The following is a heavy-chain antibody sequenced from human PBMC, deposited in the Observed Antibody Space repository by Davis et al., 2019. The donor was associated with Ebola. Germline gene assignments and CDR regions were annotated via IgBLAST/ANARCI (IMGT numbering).Heavy chain of an antibody. CDR2: TYYRSKWYN. V-gene: IGHV6-1*01. D-gene: IGHD6-13*01. CDR3: ARGLSVRGYSSSWYPYWRFDP. Sequence: SQTLSLTCAISGDSVSSNSAAWNWIRQSPSRGLEWLGRTYYRSKWYNDYAVSVKSRITINPDTSKNQFSLQLNSVTPEDTAVYYCARGLSVRGYSSSWYPYWRFDPWGQGTLVTVSS. J-gene: IGHJ5*02. CDR1: GDSVSSNSAA.